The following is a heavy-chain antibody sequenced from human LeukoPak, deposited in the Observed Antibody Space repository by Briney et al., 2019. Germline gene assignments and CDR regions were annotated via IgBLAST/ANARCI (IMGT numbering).Heavy chain of an antibody. J-gene: IGHJ5*02. CDR1: GYSISSDYY. CDR3: ARDLGDGYNSVSWFDP. D-gene: IGHD5-24*01. V-gene: IGHV4-38-2*02. CDR2: IYHSGST. Sequence: SETLSLTCTVSGYSISSDYYWGWIRQPPGKGLEWIGSIYHSGSTYYNPSLKSRVTISVDTSKNQFSLKLSSVTAADTAVYYCARDLGDGYNSVSWFDPWGQGTLVTVSS.